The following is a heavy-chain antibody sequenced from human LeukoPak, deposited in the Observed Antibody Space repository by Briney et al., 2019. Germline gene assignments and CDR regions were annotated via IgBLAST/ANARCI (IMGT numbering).Heavy chain of an antibody. V-gene: IGHV3-9*03. D-gene: IGHD3-22*01. CDR2: ISWNSGSI. CDR3: AKSITMIVVAGTFDY. J-gene: IGHJ4*02. Sequence: PGGSLRLSCAASGFTFDDYAMHWFRQAPGKGLEWVSGISWNSGSIGYADSVKGRFTISRDNAKNSLYLQMNSLRAEDMALYYCAKSITMIVVAGTFDYWGQGTLVTVSS. CDR1: GFTFDDYA.